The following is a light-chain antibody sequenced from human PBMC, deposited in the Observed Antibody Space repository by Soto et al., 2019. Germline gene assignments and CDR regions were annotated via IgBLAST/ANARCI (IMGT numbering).Light chain of an antibody. J-gene: IGLJ1*01. CDR3: CSCAGSSTYV. CDR1: SSDVGSYNL. Sequence: QSVLTQPASVSGSPGQSITISCTGTSSDVGSYNLVSWYQQHPGKAPKLMIYEGSKRPSGVSNRFSGSTSGNTASLTISGLQAEDEADYYCCSCAGSSTYVFGAGTKVTVL. CDR2: EGS. V-gene: IGLV2-23*01.